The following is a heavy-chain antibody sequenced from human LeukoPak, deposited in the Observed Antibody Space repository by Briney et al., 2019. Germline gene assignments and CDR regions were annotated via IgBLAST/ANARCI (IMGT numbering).Heavy chain of an antibody. V-gene: IGHV3-30*14. Sequence: GRSLRLSCAASGFTFSSYAMHWVRQAPGKGLEWVTVISFDGSNKYYADSVKGRFTISRDNSKNTLYLQMNSLRAEDTAVYYCAGTRYPNWFDPWGQGTLVTVSS. CDR1: GFTFSSYA. D-gene: IGHD1-14*01. J-gene: IGHJ5*02. CDR2: ISFDGSNK. CDR3: AGTRYPNWFDP.